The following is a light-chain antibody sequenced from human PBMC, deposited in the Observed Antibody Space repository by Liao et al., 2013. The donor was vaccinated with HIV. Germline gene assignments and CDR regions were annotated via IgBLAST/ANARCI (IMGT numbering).Light chain of an antibody. Sequence: SYELTQPPSVSVSPGQTASITCSGDKLGDKYACWYQQKPGQSPVLVIYQDSKRPSGIPERFSGSNSGNTATLTISGTQAMDEADYYCQAWDSSYESLGTGTKV. CDR1: KLGDKY. CDR2: QDS. CDR3: QAWDSSYES. J-gene: IGLJ1*01. V-gene: IGLV3-1*01.